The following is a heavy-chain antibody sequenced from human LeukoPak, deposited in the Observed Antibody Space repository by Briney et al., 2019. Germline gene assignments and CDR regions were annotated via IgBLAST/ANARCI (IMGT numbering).Heavy chain of an antibody. D-gene: IGHD1-7*01. J-gene: IGHJ4*02. CDR3: ASWELEGFYFDY. Sequence: SETLSLTCTVSGGSISSSSYYWGWIRQPPGKGLEWIGSIYYSGSTYYNPSLKSRVTISVDTSKNQFSLKLSSVTAADTAVYYCASWELEGFYFDYWGQGTLVTVSS. CDR2: IYYSGST. V-gene: IGHV4-39*01. CDR1: GGSISSSSYY.